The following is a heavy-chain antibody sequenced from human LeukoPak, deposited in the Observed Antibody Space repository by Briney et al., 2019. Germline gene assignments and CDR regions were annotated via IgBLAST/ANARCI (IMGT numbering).Heavy chain of an antibody. Sequence: SETLSLTCTVSGGSISSYYWSWIRQPPGKGLEWIGYIYYSGSTNYNPSLKSRVTISVDTSKNQFSLNLSTVTAADTAVYYCARGGGYSGYDFGYWGQGTLVTVSS. J-gene: IGHJ4*02. D-gene: IGHD5-12*01. CDR1: GGSISSYY. CDR3: ARGGGYSGYDFGY. CDR2: IYYSGST. V-gene: IGHV4-59*01.